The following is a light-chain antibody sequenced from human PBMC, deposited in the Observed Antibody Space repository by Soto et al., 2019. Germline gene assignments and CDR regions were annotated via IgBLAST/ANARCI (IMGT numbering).Light chain of an antibody. CDR1: QGVGSN. CDR2: GAS. J-gene: IGKJ4*01. CDR3: QQYNNGPIT. V-gene: IGKV3-15*01. Sequence: DIVMTQSPALLSVSLGERATLTCRASQGVGSNVVWYQQKPGQAPRLLIYGASTRATGVPARFSGSGSGTEFTLTISSLQPEDFGGYHCQQYNNGPITFGGGTKLEIK.